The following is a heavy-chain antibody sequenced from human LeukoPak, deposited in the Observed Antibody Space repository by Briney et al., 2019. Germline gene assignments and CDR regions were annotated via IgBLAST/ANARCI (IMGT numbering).Heavy chain of an antibody. CDR3: ASPLTTVKVNY. Sequence: PGGSLRLSCAASGFTFSSYSMNWVRQAPGKRLEWVSSISASSTYIYYADSVKGRFTISRDNAKNSLYLQMNSLRAEDTAVYYCASPLTTVKVNYWGQGTLVTVSS. D-gene: IGHD4-11*01. V-gene: IGHV3-21*01. CDR1: GFTFSSYS. CDR2: ISASSTYI. J-gene: IGHJ4*02.